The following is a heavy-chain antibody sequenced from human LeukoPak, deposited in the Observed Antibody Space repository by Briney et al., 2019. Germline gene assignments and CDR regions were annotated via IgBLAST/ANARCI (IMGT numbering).Heavy chain of an antibody. CDR2: ISSSSSYI. CDR3: ARDLKRRVYYDSSGSDDAFDI. V-gene: IGHV3-21*01. Sequence: GGSLRLSCAASGFTFSSYSMNWVRQAPGKGLEWVSSISSSSSYIYYADSVKGRFTISRDNAKNSLYLQMNSLRVEDTAVYYCARDLKRRVYYDSSGSDDAFDIWGQGTMVTVSS. D-gene: IGHD3-22*01. J-gene: IGHJ3*02. CDR1: GFTFSSYS.